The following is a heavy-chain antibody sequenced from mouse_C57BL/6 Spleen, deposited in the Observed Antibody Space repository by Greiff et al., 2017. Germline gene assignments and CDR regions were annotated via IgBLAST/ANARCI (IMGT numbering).Heavy chain of an antibody. Sequence: VMLVESGAELAKPGASVKLSCKASGYTFTSYWMHWVKQRPGQGLEWIGYINPSSGYTKYNQKFKDKATLTADKSSSTAYMQLSSLTYEDSAVYYCAIYYYGSSSDYYAMDYWGQGTSVTVSS. CDR1: GYTFTSYW. D-gene: IGHD1-1*01. CDR3: AIYYYGSSSDYYAMDY. V-gene: IGHV1-7*01. CDR2: INPSSGYT. J-gene: IGHJ4*01.